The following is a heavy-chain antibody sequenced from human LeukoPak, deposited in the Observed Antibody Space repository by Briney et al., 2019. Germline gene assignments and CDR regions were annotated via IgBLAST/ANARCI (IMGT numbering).Heavy chain of an antibody. D-gene: IGHD6-19*01. CDR2: ITGSGAVT. J-gene: IGHJ4*02. V-gene: IGHV3-23*01. Sequence: GASLRLSCAASGFTFSNYAMSWVRQAPGKGLEWVSAITGSGAVTYYADSVKGRFTISRDNSKNTLYLQMNSLRAEDTTVYYCAKAQYSIAVAGYYWGQGTLVTVSS. CDR3: AKAQYSIAVAGYY. CDR1: GFTFSNYA.